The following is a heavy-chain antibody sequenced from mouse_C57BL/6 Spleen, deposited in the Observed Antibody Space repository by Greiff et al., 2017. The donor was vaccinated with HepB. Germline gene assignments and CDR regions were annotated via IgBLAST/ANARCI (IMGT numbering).Heavy chain of an antibody. CDR3: AREGGYGSSFDY. CDR1: GFTFSSYA. D-gene: IGHD1-1*01. CDR2: ISDGGSYT. J-gene: IGHJ2*01. V-gene: IGHV5-4*01. Sequence: EVKLVESGGGLVKPGGSLKLSCAASGFTFSSYAMSWVRQTPEKRLEWVATISDGGSYTYYPDNVKGRFTISRDNAKNNLYLQMSHLKSEDTAMYYCAREGGYGSSFDYWGQGTTLTVSS.